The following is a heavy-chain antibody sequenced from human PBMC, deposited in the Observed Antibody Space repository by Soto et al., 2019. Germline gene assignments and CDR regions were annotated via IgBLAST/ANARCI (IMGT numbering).Heavy chain of an antibody. D-gene: IGHD2-2*01. J-gene: IGHJ6*02. CDR2: IIPVSGTE. CDR3: ARSQGSSTSLEIYYYYDYGMDV. CDR1: GGTFSSYA. Sequence: QVQLVQSVDEVKKPGSSVKVSCKASGGTFSSYAISWVRQAPGQGLEWMGGIIPVSGTENYAQKFQGSVTITAEESTSTAYMELSSLRAEDTAVYYCARSQGSSTSLEIYYYYDYGMDVWGQGTTVTVSS. V-gene: IGHV1-69*01.